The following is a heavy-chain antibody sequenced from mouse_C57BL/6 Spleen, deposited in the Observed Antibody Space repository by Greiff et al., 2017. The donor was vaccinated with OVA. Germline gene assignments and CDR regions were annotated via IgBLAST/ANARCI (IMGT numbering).Heavy chain of an antibody. CDR2: IDPSDSET. CDR3: ARREIYDGYFYAMDY. J-gene: IGHJ4*01. Sequence: VQLQQPGAELVRPGSSVKLSCKASGYTFTSYWMHWVKQRPIQGLEWIGNIDPSDSETHYNQKFKDKATLTVDKSSSTAYMQLSSLTSEDSAVYYCARREIYDGYFYAMDYWGQGTSVTVSS. CDR1: GYTFTSYW. D-gene: IGHD2-3*01. V-gene: IGHV1-52*01.